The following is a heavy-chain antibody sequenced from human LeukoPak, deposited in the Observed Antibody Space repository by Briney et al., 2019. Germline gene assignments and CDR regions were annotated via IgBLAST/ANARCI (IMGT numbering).Heavy chain of an antibody. Sequence: SETLSLTCTVSGYSISSAYYWGWIRQPPGKGLEWIGSIYRSGSTYYNPSLKSRVTISVDTSKNQFSLKLSSVTAADTAVYYCARYSGSYGGVDYWGQGTLVTVSS. D-gene: IGHD1-26*01. J-gene: IGHJ4*02. CDR2: IYRSGST. CDR3: ARYSGSYGGVDY. V-gene: IGHV4-38-2*02. CDR1: GYSISSAYY.